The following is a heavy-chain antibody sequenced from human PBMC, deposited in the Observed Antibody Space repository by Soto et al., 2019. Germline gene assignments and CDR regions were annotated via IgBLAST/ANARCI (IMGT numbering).Heavy chain of an antibody. V-gene: IGHV3-30*18. CDR2: ISYDGSNK. D-gene: IGHD3-3*01. J-gene: IGHJ3*02. CDR1: GFTFSSYG. Sequence: QVQLVESGGGVVQPGRSLRLSCAASGFTFSSYGMHWVRQAPGKGLEWVAVISYDGSNKYYADSVKGRFTISRDNSKNTLYLQMNSLRAEDTAVYYCAKDSRFLEWFDAFDIWGQGTMVTVSS. CDR3: AKDSRFLEWFDAFDI.